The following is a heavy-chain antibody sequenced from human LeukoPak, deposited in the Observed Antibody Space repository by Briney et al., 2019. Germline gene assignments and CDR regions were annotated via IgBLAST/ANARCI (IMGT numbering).Heavy chain of an antibody. CDR2: IRGSGDRA. J-gene: IGHJ4*02. CDR1: GFTFSSYA. CDR3: AKSHHVTAIDY. Sequence: GGSLRLSCAASGFTFSSYAMSWVRQAPGKGLEWVSAIRGSGDRAHYADSVKGRFTISRDNSKNTLYLQMNSLRADDTAVYYCAKSHHVTAIDYWGQGTLVTVSS. D-gene: IGHD2-21*02. V-gene: IGHV3-23*01.